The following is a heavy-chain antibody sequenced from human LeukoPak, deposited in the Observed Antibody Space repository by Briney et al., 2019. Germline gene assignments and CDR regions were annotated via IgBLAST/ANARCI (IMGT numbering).Heavy chain of an antibody. V-gene: IGHV1-18*01. J-gene: IGHJ6*03. CDR2: ISAYNGNT. CDR3: ARCGRSGWYGDYYYMDV. CDR1: GYTFTSYG. D-gene: IGHD6-19*01. Sequence: GASVKVSCKASGYTFTSYGISWVRQAPGQGLELMGWISAYNGNTNYAQKLQGRVTMTTDTSTSTAYMELRSLRSDDTAVYYCARCGRSGWYGDYYYMDVWGKGTTVTVSS.